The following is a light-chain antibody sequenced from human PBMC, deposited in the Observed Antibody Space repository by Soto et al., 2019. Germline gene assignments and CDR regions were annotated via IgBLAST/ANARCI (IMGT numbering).Light chain of an antibody. CDR1: QSVSSRS. V-gene: IGKV3-20*01. J-gene: IGKJ1*01. CDR2: DAS. CDR3: QHYAGSPRT. Sequence: EIVLTQSPGTLSLSPGERATLSCRASQSVSSRSLAWYQQKPGQAPRLLISDASNRAADIPDRFSGSGSGTDFTLTINRLEPEDFAVYYCQHYAGSPRTFGQGTKVEIK.